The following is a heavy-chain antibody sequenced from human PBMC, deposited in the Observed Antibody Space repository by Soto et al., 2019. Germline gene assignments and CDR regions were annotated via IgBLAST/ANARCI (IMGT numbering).Heavy chain of an antibody. J-gene: IGHJ5*02. CDR1: GFTFSSYA. CDR3: ARDGGGITMVRGRFDP. D-gene: IGHD3-10*01. CDR2: ISYDGSNK. V-gene: IGHV3-30-3*01. Sequence: QVQLVESGGGVVQPGRSLRLSCAASGFTFSSYAMHWVRQAPGKGLEWVAVISYDGSNKYYADSVKGRFTISRDNSTNTMYLQMQSLRAADTAVYYCARDGGGITMVRGRFDPWGQGTLVTVSS.